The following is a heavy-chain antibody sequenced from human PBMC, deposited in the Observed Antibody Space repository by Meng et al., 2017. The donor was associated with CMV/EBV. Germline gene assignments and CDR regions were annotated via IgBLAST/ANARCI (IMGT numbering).Heavy chain of an antibody. CDR3: ARDASFYYDSTGYHSAY. CDR1: GYTFNTFG. Sequence: QLQLEQSGPEVKTPGASVNVSCTASGYTFNTFGISWGRQAPGQGLEWMGWISGYNGVSNYAPKMQGKVTMTTDPSTSTAYLELRSLRSDDTAVYFCARDASFYYDSTGYHSAYWGQGTLVTVSS. D-gene: IGHD3-22*01. CDR2: ISGYNGVS. V-gene: IGHV1-18*01. J-gene: IGHJ4*02.